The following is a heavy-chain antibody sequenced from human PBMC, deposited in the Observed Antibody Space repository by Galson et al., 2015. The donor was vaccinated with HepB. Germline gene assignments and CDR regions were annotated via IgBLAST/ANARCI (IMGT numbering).Heavy chain of an antibody. Sequence: SLRLSCAASGFTFSSYGMHWVRQAPGKGLEWVAVIWYDGSNKYYADSVKGRFTISRDNSKNTLYLQMNSLRAEDTAVCYCAREQGPQRGGWYLPDDYWGQGTLVTVSS. CDR1: GFTFSSYG. V-gene: IGHV3-33*01. J-gene: IGHJ4*02. CDR2: IWYDGSNK. CDR3: AREQGPQRGGWYLPDDY. D-gene: IGHD6-19*01.